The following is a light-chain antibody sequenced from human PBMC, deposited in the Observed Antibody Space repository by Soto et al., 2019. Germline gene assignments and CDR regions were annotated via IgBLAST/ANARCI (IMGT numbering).Light chain of an antibody. V-gene: IGLV1-44*01. J-gene: IGLJ3*02. CDR1: SSHIGSKT. CDR2: SNN. CDR3: AAWDDTLNGWV. Sequence: QSVLTQPPSASGTPGQRVTISCSGSSSHIGSKTVNWYQQLPGTAPKVLIYSNNQRPSGLPDRFSGSKSGTSGSLAISGLQSEDEADYYCAAWDDTLNGWVFGGGTKLTGL.